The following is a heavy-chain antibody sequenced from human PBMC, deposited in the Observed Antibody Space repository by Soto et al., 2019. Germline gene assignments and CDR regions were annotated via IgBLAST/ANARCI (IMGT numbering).Heavy chain of an antibody. J-gene: IGHJ6*02. D-gene: IGHD1-1*01. V-gene: IGHV5-51*01. CDR3: ASHYSGTTQVSYYGMDV. CDR1: GYSFTSYW. CDR2: IYPGDSDT. Sequence: PGESLKISCKGSGYSFTSYWIGWVRQMPGKGLEGMGIIYPGDSDTRYSPSFQGQVTISADKSISTAYLQWSSLKASDTAMYYCASHYSGTTQVSYYGMDVWGQGTTITVSS.